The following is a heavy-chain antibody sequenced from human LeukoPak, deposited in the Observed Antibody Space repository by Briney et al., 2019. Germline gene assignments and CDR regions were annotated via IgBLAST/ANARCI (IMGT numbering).Heavy chain of an antibody. J-gene: IGHJ5*02. CDR1: GYSFTNYY. CDR2: VNPSGGST. CDR3: ARDFTSSGWYALNRFDP. V-gene: IGHV1-46*01. Sequence: ASVKVSCKASGYSFTNYYIHWVRQAPGQGLEWMGIVNPSGGSTTYAQEFQGRVTMTRDTSTSTVYMDLSSLRSDDTAVYFCARDFTSSGWYALNRFDPWGQGTLVTVSS. D-gene: IGHD6-19*01.